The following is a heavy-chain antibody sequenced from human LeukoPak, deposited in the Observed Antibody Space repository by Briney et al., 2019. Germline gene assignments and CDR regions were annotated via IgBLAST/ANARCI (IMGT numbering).Heavy chain of an antibody. Sequence: SETLSLTCTVSGGSISSSSYYWGWIRQPPGKGLEWIGSIYYSGSTYYNPSLKSRVTISVATSKNQFSLKLSSVTAADTAVYYCARHEYYYDSSGPLGDAFDIWGQGTMVTVSS. CDR1: GGSISSSSYY. D-gene: IGHD3-22*01. V-gene: IGHV4-39*01. J-gene: IGHJ3*02. CDR2: IYYSGST. CDR3: ARHEYYYDSSGPLGDAFDI.